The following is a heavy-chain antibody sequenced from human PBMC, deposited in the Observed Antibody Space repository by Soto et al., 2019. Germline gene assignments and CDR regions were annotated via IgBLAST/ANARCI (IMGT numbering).Heavy chain of an antibody. CDR1: GGTFSTNP. CDR3: ARRDSGGFYRYCDS. CDR2: TGSGTGPG. V-gene: IGHV1-69*06. D-gene: IGHD2-15*01. Sequence: QVQLVQSGAEVKKPGSSVKVSCKASGGTFSTNPISWVRQAPGQGLEWMGGTGSGTGPGNHAQKFQGRLTITVDKSTSTVYMELSSLSSEDTAVDYCARRDSGGFYRYCDSWGQGTLVTVSS. J-gene: IGHJ4*02.